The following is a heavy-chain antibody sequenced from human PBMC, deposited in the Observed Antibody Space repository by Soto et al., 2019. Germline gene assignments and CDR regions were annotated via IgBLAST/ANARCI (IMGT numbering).Heavy chain of an antibody. CDR3: ARILQLGTTAYDAFDI. J-gene: IGHJ3*02. Sequence: GGSLRLSCAASGFTFSSYWMSWVRQAPGKGLEWVANIKQDGSEKYYVDSVKGRFTISRDNAKNSLYLQMNSLRAEDTAVYCCARILQLGTTAYDAFDIWGQGTMVTASS. CDR1: GFTFSSYW. CDR2: IKQDGSEK. V-gene: IGHV3-7*03. D-gene: IGHD7-27*01.